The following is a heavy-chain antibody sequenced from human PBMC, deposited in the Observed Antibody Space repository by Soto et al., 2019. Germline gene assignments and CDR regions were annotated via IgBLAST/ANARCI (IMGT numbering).Heavy chain of an antibody. Sequence: PSETLSLTCAVSCYSMTSGYYWGWVRQPPGKGLEWLGSGYHGGSLYYNPSLKGRVTISLDTSKNHFSLDLTSVTAADTAVYYCVRTFDYYGMDVWGQGTTVTVSS. V-gene: IGHV4-38-2*01. J-gene: IGHJ6*02. D-gene: IGHD3-3*01. CDR1: CYSMTSGYY. CDR2: GYHGGSL. CDR3: VRTFDYYGMDV.